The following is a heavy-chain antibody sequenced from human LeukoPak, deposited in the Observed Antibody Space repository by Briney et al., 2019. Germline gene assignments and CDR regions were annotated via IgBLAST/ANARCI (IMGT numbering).Heavy chain of an antibody. Sequence: GGSLRLSCAASGFTFSSYHMHWVRQAPGQGLEWVAVIWYDGTNKYYADSVKGRFTISRDTSKNTLFLQMDSLRAEDTAVYYCARGHPGKFDYWGQGTLVTVSS. D-gene: IGHD1-14*01. V-gene: IGHV3-33*01. CDR3: ARGHPGKFDY. CDR1: GFTFSSYH. CDR2: IWYDGTNK. J-gene: IGHJ4*02.